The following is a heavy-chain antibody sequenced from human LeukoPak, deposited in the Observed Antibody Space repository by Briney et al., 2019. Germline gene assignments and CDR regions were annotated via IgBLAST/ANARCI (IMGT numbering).Heavy chain of an antibody. J-gene: IGHJ4*02. D-gene: IGHD3-9*01. CDR2: INPNSGGT. CDR3: ARGHYDILTGYYFGTYYFDY. V-gene: IGHV1-2*02. CDR1: GYTFTGYY. Sequence: ASVKVSCKASGYTFTGYYMHWVRQAPGQGLEWMGWINPNSGGTNYAQKFQGRVTMTRDTSISTAYMELSRLRSDDMAVYYCARGHYDILTGYYFGTYYFDYWGQGTLVTVSS.